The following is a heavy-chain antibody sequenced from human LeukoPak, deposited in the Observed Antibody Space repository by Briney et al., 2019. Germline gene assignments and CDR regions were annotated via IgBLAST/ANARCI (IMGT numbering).Heavy chain of an antibody. V-gene: IGHV4-34*01. Sequence: SETLSLTCAVYGGSFSGYYWSWIRQPPGKGLEWIGEINHSGSTYYNPSLKSRVTISVDTSKNQFSLKLSSVTAADTAVYYCAREVVLRYFDWLLDRYNWFDPWGQGTLVTVSS. J-gene: IGHJ5*02. CDR1: GGSFSGYY. CDR3: AREVVLRYFDWLLDRYNWFDP. CDR2: INHSGST. D-gene: IGHD3-9*01.